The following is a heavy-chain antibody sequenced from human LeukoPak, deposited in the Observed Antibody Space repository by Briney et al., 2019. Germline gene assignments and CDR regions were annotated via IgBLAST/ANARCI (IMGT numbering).Heavy chain of an antibody. V-gene: IGHV4-61*02. CDR3: ARGWDTAMVRPFDY. Sequence: SETLSLTCTVSGGSISSGSYYWSWIRQPAGKGLEWIGRIYTSGCTNYNPSLKSRVTISVDTSKNQFSLKLSSVTAADTAVYYCARGWDTAMVRPFDYWGQGTLVTVSS. CDR2: IYTSGCT. D-gene: IGHD5-18*01. J-gene: IGHJ4*02. CDR1: GGSISSGSYY.